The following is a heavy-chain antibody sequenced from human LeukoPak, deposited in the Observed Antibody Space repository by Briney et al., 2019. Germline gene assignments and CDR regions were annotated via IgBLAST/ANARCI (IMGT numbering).Heavy chain of an antibody. V-gene: IGHV3-11*01. J-gene: IGHJ5*02. CDR3: AKARAEIWFDP. D-gene: IGHD1-14*01. CDR1: GFTFSDYY. CDR2: ISSSGTTI. Sequence: SGGSLRLSCAASGFTFSDYYMSWIRQAPGKGLEWVSYISSSGTTIYYADSVKGRFTISRDNAKNSLYLQMNSLRAEDTAVYYCAKARAEIWFDPWGQGTLVTVSS.